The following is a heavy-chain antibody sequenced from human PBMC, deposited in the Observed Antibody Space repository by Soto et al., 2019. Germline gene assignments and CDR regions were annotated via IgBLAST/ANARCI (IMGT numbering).Heavy chain of an antibody. CDR1: GDSITRGAYY. Sequence: QVQLQESGPGLVKPSQTLSLTCTVSGDSITRGAYYWTWLRQHPGKGLEWIGNISNTGRTYYNPSLKSRLSISLDTSENQFSLKLTSVTAADTAIYYCARARQYYDCELDPWGQGTLVTVSS. CDR2: ISNTGRT. V-gene: IGHV4-31*03. CDR3: ARARQYYDCELDP. D-gene: IGHD3-16*01. J-gene: IGHJ5*02.